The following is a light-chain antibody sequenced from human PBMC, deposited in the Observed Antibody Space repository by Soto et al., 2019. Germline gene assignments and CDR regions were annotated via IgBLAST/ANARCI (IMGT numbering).Light chain of an antibody. V-gene: IGKV1-5*01. J-gene: IGKJ1*01. CDR3: QQYNSYWT. Sequence: DIQMTQSPSSLSASVGARVTMTCRASQNIDSYLNWYQQRPGKAPKLLIHDASSLQSGVPSRFSGSGSGTEFTLTISSLQPDDFATYYCQQYNSYWTVGQGTKVDI. CDR2: DAS. CDR1: QNIDSY.